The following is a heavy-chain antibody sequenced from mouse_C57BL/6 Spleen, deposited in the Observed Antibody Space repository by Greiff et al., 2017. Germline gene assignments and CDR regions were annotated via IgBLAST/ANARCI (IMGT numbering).Heavy chain of an antibody. Sequence: EVQVVESGGDLVKPGGSLKLSCAASGFTFSSYGMSWVRQTPDKRLEWVATISSGGSYTYYPDSVKGRFTISRDNAKNTLYLQMSRLKSEDTAMYYCARRGFYYYGSSSYFDVWGTGTTVTVSS. V-gene: IGHV5-6*01. J-gene: IGHJ1*03. CDR2: ISSGGSYT. CDR3: ARRGFYYYGSSSYFDV. D-gene: IGHD1-1*01. CDR1: GFTFSSYG.